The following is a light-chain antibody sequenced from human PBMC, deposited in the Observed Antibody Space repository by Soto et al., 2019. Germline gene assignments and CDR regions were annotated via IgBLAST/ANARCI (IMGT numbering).Light chain of an antibody. CDR2: EVS. J-gene: IGLJ1*01. CDR3: NSYTSSNTRV. Sequence: QSALTQPASVSGSPGQSITISCTGTSSDVGGYSRVSWYQHHPGKAPKLIIYEVSDRPSGVSNRFSGSKSGNTASLTISGLQAEDEADYYCNSYTSSNTRVFGPGTKV. CDR1: SSDVGGYSR. V-gene: IGLV2-14*01.